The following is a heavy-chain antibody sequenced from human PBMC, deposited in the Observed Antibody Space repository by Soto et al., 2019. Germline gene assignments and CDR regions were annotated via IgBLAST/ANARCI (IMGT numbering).Heavy chain of an antibody. CDR2: IYFYDGTT. CDR3: ASHWWSSGYYLVFDS. CDR1: GVSLSGYY. D-gene: IGHD6-19*01. V-gene: IGHV4-59*08. J-gene: IGHJ4*02. Sequence: QVQLRESGPGLVEPSETLSLTCTVSGVSLSGYYWSWIRQTPGKGLEWIGYIYFYDGTTNYNLTLKGPVSLSEHTSKRQVSLRLSSVPAADTAVYYCASHWWSSGYYLVFDSWGQGALVTVSS.